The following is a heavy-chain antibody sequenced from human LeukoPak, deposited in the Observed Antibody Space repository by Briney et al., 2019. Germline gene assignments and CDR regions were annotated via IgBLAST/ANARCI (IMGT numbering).Heavy chain of an antibody. Sequence: GSVKVSCKVSGYSLTEVSTHWVRQAPGKGLEWMGGFDPEDGEAIYAQKVQGRLTMTEDTSIDTAFMELRSLKSEDTAIYYCVTDIRSGWRNYWGQGTLITVSS. CDR3: VTDIRSGWRNY. V-gene: IGHV1-24*01. CDR1: GYSLTEVS. J-gene: IGHJ4*02. D-gene: IGHD6-19*01. CDR2: FDPEDGEA.